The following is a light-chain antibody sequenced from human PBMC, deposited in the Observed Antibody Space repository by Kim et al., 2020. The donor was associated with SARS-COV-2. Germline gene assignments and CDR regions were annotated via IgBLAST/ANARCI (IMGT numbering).Light chain of an antibody. CDR2: EAS. CDR1: QGINNY. J-gene: IGKJ4*01. V-gene: IGKV1-16*02. CDR3: QQYKSYPLT. Sequence: DIQMTQSPSSLSASVGDTVTITCRASQGINNYLAWFRQKPGTAPKSLIYEASSLQTGVPSKFSGSGSGTDFTLIITSLQPEDFATYYCQQYKSYPLTFGGGTKVDIK.